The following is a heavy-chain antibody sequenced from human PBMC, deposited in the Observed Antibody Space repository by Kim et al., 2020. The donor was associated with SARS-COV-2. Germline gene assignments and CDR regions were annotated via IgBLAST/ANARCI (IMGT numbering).Heavy chain of an antibody. V-gene: IGHV4-39*01. CDR2: IYYSGST. CDR3: ARHPFPWHFWSGYYSGRFDH. Sequence: SETLSLTCTVSGGSISSSSYYWGWIRQPPGKGLEWIGSIYYSGSTYYNPSLKSRVTISVDTSKNQFSLKLSSVTAADTAVYYCARHPFPWHFWSGYYSGRFDHWGQGTLVTVSS. CDR1: GGSISSSSYY. J-gene: IGHJ5*02. D-gene: IGHD3-3*02.